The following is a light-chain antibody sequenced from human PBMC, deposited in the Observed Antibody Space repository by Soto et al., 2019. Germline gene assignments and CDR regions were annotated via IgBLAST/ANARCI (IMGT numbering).Light chain of an antibody. CDR2: HAS. Sequence: EIVLTQSPGTLSLSPGERATLSCRASQSVSSNYLAWYQQKPGQAPRLLIYHASSRATGIPDRFSGSGSGTDFTLTMSRLEPEDFAVYYCQQYASSPRTFGQGTKVEIK. CDR1: QSVSSNY. CDR3: QQYASSPRT. V-gene: IGKV3-20*01. J-gene: IGKJ1*01.